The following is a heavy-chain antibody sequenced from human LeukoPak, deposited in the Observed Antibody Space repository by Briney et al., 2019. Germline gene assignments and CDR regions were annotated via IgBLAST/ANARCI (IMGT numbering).Heavy chain of an antibody. CDR1: GGSISSGGYY. D-gene: IGHD3-10*01. V-gene: IGHV4-31*03. J-gene: IGHJ5*02. CDR3: ARSMVRGVLSLAVRQVSPSLEVNWFDP. Sequence: PSETLSLTCTVSGGSISSGGYYWSWIRQHPGKGLEWIGYIYYSGSTYYNPSLKSRVTISVDTSKNQFSLKLSSVTAADTAVYYCARSMVRGVLSLAVRQVSPSLEVNWFDPWGQGTLVTVSS. CDR2: IYYSGST.